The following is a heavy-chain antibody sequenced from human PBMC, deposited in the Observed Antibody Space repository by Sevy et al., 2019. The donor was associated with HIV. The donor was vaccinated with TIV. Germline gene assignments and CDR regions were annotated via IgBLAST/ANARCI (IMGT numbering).Heavy chain of an antibody. Sequence: GESLKISCAASGFTFSSYWMSWVRQAPGKGLEWVANIRQDGSEKNYVDSVKGRFTISRDNAKNSLYLQMNSLRAEDTAVYYCARDLGFYYDSSGYYVATQFDFDYWGQGTLVTVSS. CDR1: GFTFSSYW. J-gene: IGHJ4*02. D-gene: IGHD3-22*01. V-gene: IGHV3-7*01. CDR3: ARDLGFYYDSSGYYVATQFDFDY. CDR2: IRQDGSEK.